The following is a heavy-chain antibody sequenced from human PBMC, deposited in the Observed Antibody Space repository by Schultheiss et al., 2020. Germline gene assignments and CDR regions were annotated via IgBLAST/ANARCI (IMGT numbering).Heavy chain of an antibody. CDR1: GFTFTSHG. V-gene: IGHV3-30*02. D-gene: IGHD6-13*01. Sequence: GGSLRLSCAASGFTFTSHGMHWVRQAPGKGLEWVAVIWYDGSNKYYADSVKGRFTISRDNSKNTLYLQMNSLRAEDTAVYYCAKDRIAAALDYWGQGTLVSVSS. CDR3: AKDRIAAALDY. J-gene: IGHJ4*02. CDR2: IWYDGSNK.